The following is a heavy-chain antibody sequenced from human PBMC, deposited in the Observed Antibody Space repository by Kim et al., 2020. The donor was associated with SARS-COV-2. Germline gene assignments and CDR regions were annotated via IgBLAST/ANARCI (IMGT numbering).Heavy chain of an antibody. CDR3: AKAQTITMIIVAPAFEI. V-gene: IGHV3-23*01. J-gene: IGHJ3*02. Sequence: GGSLRLSCAASGFTFPHFDVHWVRQAPGKGLEWVSGINHSGSDTYYTDSVKGRFTISRDHSQHMVYWPMSSLGAEDTAMYYCAKAQTITMIIVAPAFEIWGQGTMVTVSS. CDR2: INHSGSDT. CDR1: GFTFPHFD. D-gene: IGHD3-22*01.